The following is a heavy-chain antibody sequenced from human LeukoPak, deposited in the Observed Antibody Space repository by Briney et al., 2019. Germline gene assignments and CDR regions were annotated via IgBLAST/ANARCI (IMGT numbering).Heavy chain of an antibody. Sequence: GGSLRLSCAASGFTFSSYGMHWVRQAPGKGLEWLAVISYDGSKKYYADSIKGRFTVSRDNSKNRLYLQVNSLRAEDTAVYYCAKEKYRGYSYGSGDYWGQGTLVTVSS. CDR2: ISYDGSKK. V-gene: IGHV3-30*18. J-gene: IGHJ4*02. CDR1: GFTFSSYG. CDR3: AKEKYRGYSYGSGDY. D-gene: IGHD5-18*01.